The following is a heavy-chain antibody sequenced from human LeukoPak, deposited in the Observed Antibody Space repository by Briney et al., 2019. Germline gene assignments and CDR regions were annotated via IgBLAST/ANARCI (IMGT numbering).Heavy chain of an antibody. V-gene: IGHV3-30*18. J-gene: IGHJ4*02. Sequence: GGSLRLSCAASGFSFISYGMHWVRQAPGKGLEWVGVISDDGRNKKYVDSVKGRFTISRDNSKNTLYLQMNSLRDEDTAVYYCAKRPSDYGDYVTYFDYWGQGTLVTVSS. CDR1: GFSFISYG. CDR3: AKRPSDYGDYVTYFDY. CDR2: ISDDGRNK. D-gene: IGHD4-17*01.